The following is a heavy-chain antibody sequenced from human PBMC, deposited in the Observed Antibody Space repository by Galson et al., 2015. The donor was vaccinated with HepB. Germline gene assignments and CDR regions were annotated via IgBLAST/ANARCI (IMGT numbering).Heavy chain of an antibody. V-gene: IGHV3-23*01. CDR1: GFTFRTYA. CDR3: AKDARGSYGTNSAANAFDI. Sequence: SLRLSCAASGFTFRTYAMTWVRQAPGKGLEWVSAISGSGAITYYADSVKGRFTISRDNSKNTLYLQMSSLTAEDTAVYYCAKDARGSYGTNSAANAFDIWGQGTRVTVSS. D-gene: IGHD4-23*01. CDR2: ISGSGAIT. J-gene: IGHJ3*02.